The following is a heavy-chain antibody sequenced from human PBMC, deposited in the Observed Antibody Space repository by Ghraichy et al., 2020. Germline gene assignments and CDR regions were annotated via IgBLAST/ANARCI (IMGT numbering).Heavy chain of an antibody. V-gene: IGHV3-13*01. J-gene: IGHJ6*02. CDR3: ARAGGCCSSTSFDYYYGMDV. CDR2: IGTAGDT. Sequence: GGSLRLSCAASGFTFSSYDMHWVRQATGKGLEWVSAIGTAGDTYYPGSVKGRFTISRENAKNSLYLQMNSLRAGDTAVYYCARAGGCCSSTSFDYYYGMDVWGQGTTVTVSS. D-gene: IGHD2-2*01. CDR1: GFTFSSYD.